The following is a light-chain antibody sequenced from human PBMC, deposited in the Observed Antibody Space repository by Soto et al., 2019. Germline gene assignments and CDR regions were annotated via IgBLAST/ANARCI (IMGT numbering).Light chain of an antibody. J-gene: IGLJ1*01. V-gene: IGLV2-14*01. CDR1: SSDVGGYNY. CDR3: CSYTSSSTLYV. CDR2: GVS. Sequence: QSALTQPASVSGSPGQSITISCTGTSSDVGGYNYVSWYQQHPGKAPKLMIYGVSNRPSGVSNRFSGSKSGNTASLTISGLQAEDEADYYCCSYTSSSTLYVFGTGTKVTVL.